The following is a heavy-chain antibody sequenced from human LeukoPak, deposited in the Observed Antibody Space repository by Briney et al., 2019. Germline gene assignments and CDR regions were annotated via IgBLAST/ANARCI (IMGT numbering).Heavy chain of an antibody. CDR3: ARKDDYVWGSYRYWWFDP. D-gene: IGHD3-16*02. J-gene: IGHJ5*02. Sequence: GSLRLSCAASGFTFSSYAMSWVRQPPGKGLEWIGEIYHSGSTNYNPSLKSRVTISVDKSKNQFSLKMSSVTAADTAVYYCARKDDYVWGSYRYWWFDPWGQGTLVTVSS. CDR1: GFTFSSYAM. CDR2: IYHSGST. V-gene: IGHV4-4*02.